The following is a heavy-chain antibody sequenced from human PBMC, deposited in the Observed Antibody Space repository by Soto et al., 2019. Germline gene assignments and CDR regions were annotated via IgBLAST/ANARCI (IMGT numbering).Heavy chain of an antibody. CDR2: ISSSGSTI. Sequence: GGSLRLSCAASGFTFSSYEMNWVRQAPGKGLEWVSYISSSGSTIYYADSVKGRFTISRDNAKNSLYLQMNSLGDEDTAVYYCARDLSSGPILDWFDPVGPGTLVTVSS. CDR1: GFTFSSYE. D-gene: IGHD3-10*01. CDR3: ARDLSSGPILDWFDP. J-gene: IGHJ5*02. V-gene: IGHV3-48*03.